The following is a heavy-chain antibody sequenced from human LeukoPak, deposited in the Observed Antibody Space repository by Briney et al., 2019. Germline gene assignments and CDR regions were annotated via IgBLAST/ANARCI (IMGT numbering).Heavy chain of an antibody. CDR1: GFTFSSYA. CDR3: AKFSGTAAAGPLNSYGGMDV. J-gene: IGHJ6*02. V-gene: IGHV3-23*01. Sequence: GGSLRLSCAASGFTFSSYAMSWVRQAPGKGLEWVSAISGSGGSTYYADSVKGRFTISRDNSKNTLYLQMNSLRAEDTAVYYCAKFSGTAAAGPLNSYGGMDVWGQGTTVTVSS. CDR2: ISGSGGST. D-gene: IGHD6-13*01.